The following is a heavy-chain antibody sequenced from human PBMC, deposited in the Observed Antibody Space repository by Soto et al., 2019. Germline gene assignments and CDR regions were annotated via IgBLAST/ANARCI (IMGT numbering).Heavy chain of an antibody. CDR1: GGSVSSHDYD. J-gene: IGHJ6*02. Sequence: HVQLQESGPGLLRPSQTLSLTCSVSGGSVSSHDYDWTWVRQRPGQGLEWIGFVHDRETADYNPSLKSRVSISVDTFKNKFSLRLSSVTAADSAVYYCARRKSLDVWGQGITVIVSS. CDR3: ARRKSLDV. V-gene: IGHV4-31*03. CDR2: VHDRETA.